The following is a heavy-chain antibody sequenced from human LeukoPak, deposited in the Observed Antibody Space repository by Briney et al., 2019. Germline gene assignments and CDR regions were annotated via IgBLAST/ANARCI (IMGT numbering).Heavy chain of an antibody. CDR3: AKDTGPYYYGSGNPYYYMDV. J-gene: IGHJ6*03. D-gene: IGHD3-10*01. CDR2: ISWNSGSI. Sequence: PGGSLRLSCAASGFTFSSYSMNWVRQAPGKGLEWVSGISWNSGSIGYADSVKGRFTISRDNAKNSLYLQMNSLRAEDTALYYCAKDTGPYYYGSGNPYYYMDVWGKGTTVTISS. CDR1: GFTFSSYS. V-gene: IGHV3-9*01.